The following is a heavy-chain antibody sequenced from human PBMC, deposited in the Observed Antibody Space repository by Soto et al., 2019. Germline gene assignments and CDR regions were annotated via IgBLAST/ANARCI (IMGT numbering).Heavy chain of an antibody. Sequence: GGSLRLSCAASGFTFSSYGMHWVRQAPGKGLEWVAVIWYDGSNKYYADSVKGRFTISRDNSKNTLYLQMNSLRAEDTAVYYCARAGGYFGPIDYWGQGTLVTVSS. V-gene: IGHV3-33*01. CDR2: IWYDGSNK. D-gene: IGHD2-15*01. J-gene: IGHJ4*02. CDR3: ARAGGYFGPIDY. CDR1: GFTFSSYG.